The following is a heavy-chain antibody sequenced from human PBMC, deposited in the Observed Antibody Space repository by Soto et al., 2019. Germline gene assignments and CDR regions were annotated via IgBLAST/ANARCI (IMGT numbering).Heavy chain of an antibody. CDR1: GFTFSTYA. CDR3: ASGNRQENYFYGMDV. J-gene: IGHJ6*02. Sequence: QVQLVESGGGVVQPGRSLRLSCAASGFTFSTYAMHWVRQAPGKGLEWVAVMSYDGSSKSYGDSVKGRFSISRDNSKNTVFLQMGSLRAEDKALYYCASGNRQENYFYGMDVWGQGTTVTVSS. CDR2: MSYDGSSK. V-gene: IGHV3-30-3*01.